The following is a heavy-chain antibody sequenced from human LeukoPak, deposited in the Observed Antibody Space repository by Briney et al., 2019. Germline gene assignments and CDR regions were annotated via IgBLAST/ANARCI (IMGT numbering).Heavy chain of an antibody. CDR3: ARDMSRGGLDAFDI. V-gene: IGHV1-2*02. CDR1: GYTFTSYY. Sequence: GASVKVSCKASGYTFTSYYMHWVRQAPGQGLEWMGWINPNSGGTNYAQKFQGRVTMTRDTSISTAYMELSRLRSDDTAVYYCARDMSRGGLDAFDIWGQGTMVTVSS. J-gene: IGHJ3*02. D-gene: IGHD3-10*02. CDR2: INPNSGGT.